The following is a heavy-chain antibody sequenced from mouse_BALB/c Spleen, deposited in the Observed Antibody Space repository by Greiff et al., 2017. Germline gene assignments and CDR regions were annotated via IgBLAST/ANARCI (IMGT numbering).Heavy chain of an antibody. CDR1: GISITTGNYR. CDR2: IYYSGTI. V-gene: IGHV3-5*02. J-gene: IGHJ2*01. Sequence: EVQLQESGPGLVKPSQTVSLTCTVTGISITTGNYRWSWIRQFPGNKLEWIGYIYYSGTITYNPSLTSRTTITRDTSKNQFFLEMNSLTAEDTATDYCARYYGNYFDYWGQGTTLTVSA. D-gene: IGHD2-1*01. CDR3: ARYYGNYFDY.